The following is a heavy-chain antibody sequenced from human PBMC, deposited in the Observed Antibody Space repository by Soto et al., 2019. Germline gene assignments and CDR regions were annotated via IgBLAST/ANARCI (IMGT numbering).Heavy chain of an antibody. V-gene: IGHV3-53*01. D-gene: IGHD7-27*01. J-gene: IGHJ4*02. CDR3: VRPSLGPSDY. CDR2: IYSGGAA. CDR1: GFTISSSY. Sequence: EVQLVESGGGLIQPGGSLRLSCAASGFTISSSYMSWVRQAPGKGLEWVSVIYSGGAAYYADSVKGRFIISTDNSKNTLYLQINSLRAEDTAVYYCVRPSLGPSDYWGQGTLVTVSS.